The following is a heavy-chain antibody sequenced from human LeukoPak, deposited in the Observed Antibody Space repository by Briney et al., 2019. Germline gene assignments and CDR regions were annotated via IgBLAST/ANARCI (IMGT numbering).Heavy chain of an antibody. V-gene: IGHV3-13*04. Sequence: GGSLRLSCAASGFTLSSYDIQWVRQATGKGLEWVSSIGTAGDTYYAGSVKGRFTLSRENAEKSSYLQMNNLGAGDTAVYYCARGALGFDYWGQGTLVTVSS. CDR3: ARGALGFDY. J-gene: IGHJ4*02. CDR1: GFTLSSYD. CDR2: IGTAGDT.